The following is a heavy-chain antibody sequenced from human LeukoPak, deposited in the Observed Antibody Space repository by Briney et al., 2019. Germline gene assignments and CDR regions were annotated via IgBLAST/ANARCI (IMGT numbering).Heavy chain of an antibody. CDR1: GYTFTNYW. CDR3: ARGGDIAAAEGWFDP. CDR2: IYPGDSDT. Sequence: GESLKISCKGSGYTFTNYWIGWVRQMPGKGLGWMGIIYPGDSDTRYSPSFQGQVTISADKSISTAYLQWSSLKAPDTAMYYCARGGDIAAAEGWFDPWGQGTLVTVSS. V-gene: IGHV5-51*01. D-gene: IGHD6-13*01. J-gene: IGHJ5*02.